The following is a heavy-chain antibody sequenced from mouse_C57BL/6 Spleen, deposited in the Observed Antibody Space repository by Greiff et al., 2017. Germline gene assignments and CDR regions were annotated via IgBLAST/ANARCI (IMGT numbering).Heavy chain of an antibody. CDR3: ARRDYGSRRGLPMDY. D-gene: IGHD1-1*01. Sequence: EVQLQQSGPELVKPGASVKIPCKASGYTFTDYNMDWVKQSHGKSLEWIGDINPNNGGTIYNQKFKGKATLTVDKSSSTAYMELRSLTSEDTAVYYCARRDYGSRRGLPMDYWGQGTSVTVSS. CDR1: GYTFTDYN. J-gene: IGHJ4*01. V-gene: IGHV1-18*01. CDR2: INPNNGGT.